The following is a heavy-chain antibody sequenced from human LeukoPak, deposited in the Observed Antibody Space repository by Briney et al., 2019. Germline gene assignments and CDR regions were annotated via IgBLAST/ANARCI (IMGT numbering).Heavy chain of an antibody. Sequence: PSETLSLTCAVYGGSFSGYYWSWIRQPPGKGLEWIGEINHSGSTNYNPSLKSRATISVDTSKNQFSLKLSSVTAADTAVYYCARGDSYGSHFDYWGQGTLVTVSS. J-gene: IGHJ4*02. CDR3: ARGDSYGSHFDY. CDR2: INHSGST. CDR1: GGSFSGYY. D-gene: IGHD5-18*01. V-gene: IGHV4-34*01.